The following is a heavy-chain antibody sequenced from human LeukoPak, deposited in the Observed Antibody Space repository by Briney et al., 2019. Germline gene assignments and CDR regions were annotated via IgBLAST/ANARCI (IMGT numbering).Heavy chain of an antibody. CDR2: IYAGDSDT. Sequence: GESLKISCETSGYRVTKYWIGWVRQTPGKGLEWMGIIYAGDSDTRYSPSFQGQVTISADRSINTVYLQWSSLKASDTAMYYCARLRHNYHDGVDVWGQGTMVTVSS. CDR3: ARLRHNYHDGVDV. CDR1: GYRVTKYW. J-gene: IGHJ3*01. V-gene: IGHV5-51*01. D-gene: IGHD5-24*01.